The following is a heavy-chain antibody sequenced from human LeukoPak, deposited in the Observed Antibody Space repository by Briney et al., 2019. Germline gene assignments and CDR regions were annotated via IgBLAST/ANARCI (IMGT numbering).Heavy chain of an antibody. J-gene: IGHJ5*02. Sequence: PGGSLRLSCAASGFTFSSYAMSWVRQAPGKGLEWVSAISGSGGSTYYADSVKGRFTISRDNSKNTLYLQMNSLRAEDTAVYYCAKDDGYDILTGYCKTWGQETLVTVSS. CDR1: GFTFSSYA. D-gene: IGHD3-9*01. CDR3: AKDDGYDILTGYCKT. CDR2: ISGSGGST. V-gene: IGHV3-23*01.